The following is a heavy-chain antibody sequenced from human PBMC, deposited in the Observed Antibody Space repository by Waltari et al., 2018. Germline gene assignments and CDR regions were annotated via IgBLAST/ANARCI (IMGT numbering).Heavy chain of an antibody. D-gene: IGHD1-26*01. CDR1: GGSLSGYY. CDR2: INYSGSA. CDR3: GRSVRGEQQATNLGDYYYHGVDV. J-gene: IGHJ6*02. V-gene: IGHV4-34*01. Sequence: QVYLEQWGAGLLKPSETLSLTCTVYGGSLSGYYWTWIRQSPGKGLEWIGEINYSGSANYNPALKIRVIMSVDTYRKQFSVNVTSVTAADTAIYYCGRSVRGEQQATNLGDYYYHGVDVWGQGTTVTVSS.